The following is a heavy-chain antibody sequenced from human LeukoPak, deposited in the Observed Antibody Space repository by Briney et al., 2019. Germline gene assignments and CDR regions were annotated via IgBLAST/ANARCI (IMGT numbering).Heavy chain of an antibody. Sequence: PGGSLRLSCEASGFTFSRFGMHWVRQAPGKGLEWVAVISYDGSNKYYADSVKGRFTISRDNSKNTLYLQMNSLRAEDTAVYYCAKPALRWLQPAEYFQHWGQGTLVTVSS. V-gene: IGHV3-30*18. CDR3: AKPALRWLQPAEYFQH. D-gene: IGHD5-24*01. CDR2: ISYDGSNK. CDR1: GFTFSRFG. J-gene: IGHJ1*01.